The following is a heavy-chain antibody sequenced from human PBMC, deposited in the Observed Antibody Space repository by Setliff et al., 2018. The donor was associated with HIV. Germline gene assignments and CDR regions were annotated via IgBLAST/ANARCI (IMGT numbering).Heavy chain of an antibody. Sequence: SETLSLTCTVSDDSVSTFYWNWIRQPPGKGLEWIGFIHHTGSTVSNPSLKSRVTISVATSKNQFSLKLNSVTTADTAVYYCARSRTSSGYYGVTGYGMDVWGRGTLVTVSS. CDR1: DDSVSTFY. V-gene: IGHV4-59*02. D-gene: IGHD3-22*01. CDR2: IHHTGST. J-gene: IGHJ6*02. CDR3: ARSRTSSGYYGVTGYGMDV.